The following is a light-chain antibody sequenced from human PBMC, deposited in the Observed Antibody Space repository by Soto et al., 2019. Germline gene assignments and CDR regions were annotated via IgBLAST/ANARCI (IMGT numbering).Light chain of an antibody. CDR3: SPSAITSTPMYV. Sequence: QSALTQPASVSGSPGQSITISCTGTSSDVGRYNYVSWYQHHPGKAPKLVISEVSNRPSGISNRFSGSKSGNTAYLTISGLQAEDEADYYCSPSAITSTPMYVFGTGTKVTVL. CDR2: EVS. V-gene: IGLV2-14*01. CDR1: SSDVGRYNY. J-gene: IGLJ1*01.